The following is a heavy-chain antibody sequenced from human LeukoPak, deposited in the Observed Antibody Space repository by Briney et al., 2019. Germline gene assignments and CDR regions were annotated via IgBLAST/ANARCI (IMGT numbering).Heavy chain of an antibody. CDR1: GFTFDDYA. J-gene: IGHJ3*02. CDR3: ARDSSGDYGAFDI. CDR2: ISWNSDTR. V-gene: IGHV3-9*01. D-gene: IGHD4-17*01. Sequence: GGSLRLSCAASGFTFDDYAIHWVRQAPGKGLEWVAGISWNSDTRGYVDSVKGRFTISRDNARNSLYLQMNSLRAEDTAVYYCARDSSGDYGAFDIWGQGTMVTVSS.